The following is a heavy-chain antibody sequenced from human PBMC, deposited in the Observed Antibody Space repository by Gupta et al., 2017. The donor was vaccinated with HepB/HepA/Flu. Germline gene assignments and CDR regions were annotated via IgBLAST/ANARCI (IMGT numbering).Heavy chain of an antibody. J-gene: IGHJ4*02. D-gene: IGHD6-19*01. CDR1: GFTFSNYG. Sequence: QVQVVESGGGVVQPGRSLRLSCAASGFTFSNYGMHWVRQAQGKGLEWVAGISYAGSDKYYADSVKGRFTISRDDSKSTLYLQMNSLRAEDTAVYYCAKGAHGGAVAGTYFDNWGQGTLVTVSS. CDR3: AKGAHGGAVAGTYFDN. CDR2: ISYAGSDK. V-gene: IGHV3-30*18.